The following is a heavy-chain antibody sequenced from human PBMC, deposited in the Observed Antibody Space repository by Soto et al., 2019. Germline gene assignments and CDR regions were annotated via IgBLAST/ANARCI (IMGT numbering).Heavy chain of an antibody. V-gene: IGHV3-64D*08. CDR3: VKDGEDNDCTISSCYAPFYYGMDV. CDR1: GFTFKNYA. CDR2: ISGNGNSA. J-gene: IGHJ6*02. Sequence: GGSLRLSCSASGFTFKNYAMHWVRQAPGKGLEYVSAISGNGNSAYYADSVKGTFTISRDNSKNTLYLQMSSLRTEDTAVYYCVKDGEDNDCTISSCYAPFYYGMDVWGHGTTVTVSS. D-gene: IGHD2-2*01.